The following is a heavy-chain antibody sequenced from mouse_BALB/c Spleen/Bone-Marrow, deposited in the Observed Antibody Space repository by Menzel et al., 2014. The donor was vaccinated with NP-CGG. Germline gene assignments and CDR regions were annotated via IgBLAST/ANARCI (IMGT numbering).Heavy chain of an antibody. D-gene: IGHD1-2*01. CDR1: GYTFTEYT. CDR2: INPNNGGT. J-gene: IGHJ1*01. Sequence: EVKLMESGPDLVKPGASVKISCKTSGYTFTEYTMHWVKQSHGKSLEWIGGINPNNGGTSYNQKFKAKATLTVDKSSSTVYMELRSLTSEDSAVYFCARGAYYGYGNWYFDVWGAGTTVTVSS. V-gene: IGHV1-18*01. CDR3: ARGAYYGYGNWYFDV.